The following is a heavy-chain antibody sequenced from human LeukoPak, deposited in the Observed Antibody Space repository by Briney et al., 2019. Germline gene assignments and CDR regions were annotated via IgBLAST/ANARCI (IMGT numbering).Heavy chain of an antibody. CDR2: ICTAGDP. CDR3: SRGGRLAGNAFDI. V-gene: IGHV3-13*05. CDR1: KFTFSNYD. Sequence: GGSLRLSCAASKFTFSNYDMHWVRQATGKGLEWVSSICTAGDPYYAGSVKGRFTISRENAKNSFYLQMNSLRAGDTAVYYCSRGGRLAGNAFDIWGQGTMVTVSS. D-gene: IGHD6-13*01. J-gene: IGHJ3*02.